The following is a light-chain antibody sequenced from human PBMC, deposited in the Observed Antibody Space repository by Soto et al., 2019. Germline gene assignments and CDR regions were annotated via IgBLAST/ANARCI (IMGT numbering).Light chain of an antibody. CDR2: DVN. CDR1: SSDVGGYNY. Sequence: QSVLTQPRSVSGSPGQSVTISCTGTSSDVGGYNYVSWYQQHPGKAPKLVIYDVNKRPSGVSNRFSGSKSGNTASLTISGLQTEDDSHYYCCSYANGNTLLFGGGTKLTVL. CDR3: CSYANGNTLL. J-gene: IGLJ2*01. V-gene: IGLV2-11*01.